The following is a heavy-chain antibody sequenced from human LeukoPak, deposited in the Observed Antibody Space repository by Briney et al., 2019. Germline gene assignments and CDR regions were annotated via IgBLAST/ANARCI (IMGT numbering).Heavy chain of an antibody. D-gene: IGHD2-2*01. CDR2: ISGSGSST. CDR1: GFTFSSYD. J-gene: IGHJ5*02. CDR3: AKDRHAPGRYCSSTICFPFDP. Sequence: GGSLRLSCAASGFTFSSYDMSWVRQAPGKGLERVSGISGSGSSTYYADSVKGRFTISRDNSKSTLYLQMNSLRAEGTAVYYCAKDRHAPGRYCSSTICFPFDPWGQGTPVTVSS. V-gene: IGHV3-23*01.